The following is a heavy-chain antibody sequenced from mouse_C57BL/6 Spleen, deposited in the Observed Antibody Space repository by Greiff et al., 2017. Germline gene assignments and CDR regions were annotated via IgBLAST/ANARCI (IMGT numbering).Heavy chain of an antibody. V-gene: IGHV1-72*01. CDR3: ASHYYGSKDYDMDY. CDR1: GYTFTSSW. CDR2: IDPNSGGT. J-gene: IGHJ4*01. Sequence: VQLQQPGPELVKPGASVKMSCKASGYTFTSSWMHWVKQRPGRGLEWIGRIDPNSGGTKYNEKFKSKATLTVDKPSSTAYMPLSSLTSEDAAVYYCASHYYGSKDYDMDYWGQGTSVTVAS. D-gene: IGHD1-1*01.